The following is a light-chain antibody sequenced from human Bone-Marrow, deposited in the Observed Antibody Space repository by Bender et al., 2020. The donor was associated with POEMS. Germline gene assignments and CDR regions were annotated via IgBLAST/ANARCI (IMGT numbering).Light chain of an antibody. CDR2: TDA. Sequence: SYELTQPPSVSVSPGQPARITCSGDALPKKYAYWYQQKPGQDPVLVMYTDAKRPSGIPERFSGSGSGTTVTLTISGVQAEDEADYYCQAWDSTSVVFGGGTKLTVL. CDR1: ALPKKY. V-gene: IGLV3-25*03. J-gene: IGLJ2*01. CDR3: QAWDSTSVV.